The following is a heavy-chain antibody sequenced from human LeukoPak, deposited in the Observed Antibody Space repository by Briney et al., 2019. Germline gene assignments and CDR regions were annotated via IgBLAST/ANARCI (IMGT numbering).Heavy chain of an antibody. V-gene: IGHV3-30*04. Sequence: PGGSLRLSCAASGFTFSSYAMHWVRQAPGKGLEWVAVISYDGSNKYYADSVKGRFTISRDNSKNTLYLQMNSLRAEDTAVYYCARGREWLRLNPFLDYWGQGALVTVSS. D-gene: IGHD5-12*01. CDR2: ISYDGSNK. J-gene: IGHJ4*02. CDR3: ARGREWLRLNPFLDY. CDR1: GFTFSSYA.